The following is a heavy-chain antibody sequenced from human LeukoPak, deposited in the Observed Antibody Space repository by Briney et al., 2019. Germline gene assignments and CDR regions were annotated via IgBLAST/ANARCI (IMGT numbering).Heavy chain of an antibody. Sequence: ASVKVSCKASGYTFTAYYIHWVRQAPGQGLEWMGWINPNTGDTNYAQSFQGRVTLTRDTSISAAYMDLSRLRSDGTAVYYCARRLSATLYYWGQGTQVTVSS. V-gene: IGHV1-2*02. CDR2: INPNTGDT. J-gene: IGHJ4*02. D-gene: IGHD2-15*01. CDR1: GYTFTAYY. CDR3: ARRLSATLYY.